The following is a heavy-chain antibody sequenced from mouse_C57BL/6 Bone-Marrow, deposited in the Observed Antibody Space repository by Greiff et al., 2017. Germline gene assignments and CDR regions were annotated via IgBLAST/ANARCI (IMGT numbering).Heavy chain of an antibody. J-gene: IGHJ1*03. D-gene: IGHD1-1*01. CDR2: IYPRSGNT. CDR3: AVTTVVANWYFDV. V-gene: IGHV1-81*01. CDR1: GYTFTSYG. Sequence: QVQLQQSGAELARPGASVKLSCKASGYTFTSYGISWVKQRTGQGLEWIGEIYPRSGNTYYNEKFKGKATLTADKSSSPAYMELRSLTSEDSAVYFCAVTTVVANWYFDVWGTGTTVTVSS.